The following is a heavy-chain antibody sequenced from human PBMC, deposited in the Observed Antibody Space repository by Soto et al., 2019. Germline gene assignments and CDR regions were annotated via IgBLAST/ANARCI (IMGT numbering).Heavy chain of an antibody. CDR3: ARDSSGAWDYYYGMDV. V-gene: IGHV5-10-1*01. D-gene: IGHD6-19*01. CDR2: IDPSDSYT. Sequence: GESLKISCKGSGYSFTSYWNSWVRQMPGKGLEWMGRIDPSDSYTNYSPSFQGHVTISADKSISTAYLQWSSLKASDTAMYYCARDSSGAWDYYYGMDVWGQGTTVTVS. J-gene: IGHJ6*02. CDR1: GYSFTSYW.